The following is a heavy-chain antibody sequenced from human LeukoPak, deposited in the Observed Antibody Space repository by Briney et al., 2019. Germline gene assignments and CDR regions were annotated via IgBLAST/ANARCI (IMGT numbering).Heavy chain of an antibody. Sequence: KPGGSLRLSCAASGFTFSSYSMNWVRQAPGKGLEWVSSISSSSSYIYYADSVKGRFTISRDNAKNSLYLQMNSLRAEDTAVYYCARDIDYYDSSGPDAFDIWGQGTMVTVSS. J-gene: IGHJ3*02. D-gene: IGHD3-22*01. CDR1: GFTFSSYS. V-gene: IGHV3-21*01. CDR3: ARDIDYYDSSGPDAFDI. CDR2: ISSSSSYI.